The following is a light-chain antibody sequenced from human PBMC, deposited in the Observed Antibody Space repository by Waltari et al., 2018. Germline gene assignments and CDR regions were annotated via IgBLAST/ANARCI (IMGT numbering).Light chain of an antibody. CDR3: QQYSTPPWT. CDR1: QSVLYSSNNKNY. Sequence: DIVMTQSPDSLAVSLGERATINCKSSQSVLYSSNNKNYLAWYQQKPGQPPKLLIYWASTRESGVPDRFSGSGSGTDFTLTISSLQAEDVAVYYCQQYSTPPWTFGQG. J-gene: IGKJ1*01. CDR2: WAS. V-gene: IGKV4-1*01.